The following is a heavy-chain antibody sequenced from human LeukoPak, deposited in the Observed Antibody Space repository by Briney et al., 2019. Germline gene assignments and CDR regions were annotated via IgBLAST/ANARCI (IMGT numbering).Heavy chain of an antibody. Sequence: SVKVSCKASGGTFSSYAISWVRQAPGQGLEWMGGIIPIFGTANYAQKFQGRVTMAEDTSTDTAYMELSSLRSEDTAVYYCATEPPDYYDSSGYVYWGQGTLVTVSS. J-gene: IGHJ4*02. CDR1: GGTFSSYA. V-gene: IGHV1-69*06. D-gene: IGHD3-22*01. CDR2: IIPIFGTA. CDR3: ATEPPDYYDSSGYVY.